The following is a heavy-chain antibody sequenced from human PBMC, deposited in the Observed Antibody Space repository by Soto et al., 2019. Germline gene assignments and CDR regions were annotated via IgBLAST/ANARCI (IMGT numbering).Heavy chain of an antibody. J-gene: IGHJ4*02. Sequence: QVQLVESGGGVVQPGRSLRLSCEASGFTFKSYGMHWVRQAPGKGLEWVAVVWDDGTNKKYADSVKGRFNIYRDNSKNTLYLQMDSLRAEDKGIYYCARGGHSSSWYRLEAYFFDYWGQGSLVTVSS. CDR1: GFTFKSYG. D-gene: IGHD6-13*01. CDR3: ARGGHSSSWYRLEAYFFDY. CDR2: VWDDGTNK. V-gene: IGHV3-33*01.